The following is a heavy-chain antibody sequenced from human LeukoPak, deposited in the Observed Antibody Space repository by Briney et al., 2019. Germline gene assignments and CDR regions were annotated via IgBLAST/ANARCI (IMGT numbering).Heavy chain of an antibody. J-gene: IGHJ4*02. D-gene: IGHD7-27*01. CDR1: GFPFSSYT. CDR3: ARGGAATGGRFDY. CDR2: VRGSDDIT. V-gene: IGHV3-23*01. Sequence: GGSLRLSCAASGFPFSSYTMNWVRQAPGKGLECVSFVRGSDDITYYADSVKRRFTISKDNSKNTLYLQMTSLRAEDTAVYYCARGGAATGGRFDYWGQGILVTVSS.